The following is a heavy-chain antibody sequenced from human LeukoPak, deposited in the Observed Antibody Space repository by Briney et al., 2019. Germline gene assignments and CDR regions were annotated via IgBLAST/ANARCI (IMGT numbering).Heavy chain of an antibody. J-gene: IGHJ4*02. CDR3: ARGRRRYELSSYYFDY. V-gene: IGHV4-38-2*02. CDR2: LYHSGST. D-gene: IGHD3-16*01. Sequence: SETLSLTCSVSGYSISSGYYWGWIRQAPGKGLEWIGNLYHSGSTYYNPSLKSRVSISVDTSKNQFSLNLSSVTAADTAVYYCARGRRRYELSSYYFDYWGQGTLVTVSS. CDR1: GYSISSGYY.